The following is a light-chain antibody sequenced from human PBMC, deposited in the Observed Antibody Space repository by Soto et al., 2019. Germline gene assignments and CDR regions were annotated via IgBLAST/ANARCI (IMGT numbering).Light chain of an antibody. CDR2: GAS. CDR1: QSVSSSY. Sequence: EIVLTQSPGTLSLSPGERATLSCRASQSVSSSYLAWYQQKPGQAPRLLIYGASSMATGIPDRFSVSGSGTDFTLTISRLEPEDFAVYYCQQYGSSPPLTFGGGTKVEIK. V-gene: IGKV3-20*01. CDR3: QQYGSSPPLT. J-gene: IGKJ4*01.